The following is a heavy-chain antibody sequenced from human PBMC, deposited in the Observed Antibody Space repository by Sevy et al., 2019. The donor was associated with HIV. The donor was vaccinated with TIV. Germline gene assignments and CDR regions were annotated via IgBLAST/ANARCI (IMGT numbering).Heavy chain of an antibody. CDR1: GFTFSNAW. J-gene: IGHJ3*02. D-gene: IGHD6-13*01. CDR2: IKSKTDGGTK. V-gene: IGHV3-15*01. Sequence: GGSLRLSCAASGFTFSNAWMSWVRQAPGKGLEWVGRIKSKTDGGTKDYAAPVKGRFTISRDDSKNTLYLQMNSLKTEATVVYYCTIDPPAGYCDAFDIWGQGTMVTVSS. CDR3: TIDPPAGYCDAFDI.